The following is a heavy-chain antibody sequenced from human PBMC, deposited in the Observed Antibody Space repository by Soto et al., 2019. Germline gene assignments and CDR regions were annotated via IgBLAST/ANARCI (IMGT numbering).Heavy chain of an antibody. V-gene: IGHV3-73*01. J-gene: IGHJ6*02. D-gene: IGHD3-3*01. CDR1: GFTCSGSA. CDR3: TLNLEWLLPSTVYYYYYGMDV. Sequence: PVGSLRLSCAASGFTCSGSAMHWVRQASGKGLEWVGRIRSKANSYATAYAASVKGRFTISRDDSKNTAYLQMNSLKTEDTAVYYCTLNLEWLLPSTVYYYYYGMDVWGQGTTVTVSS. CDR2: IRSKANSYAT.